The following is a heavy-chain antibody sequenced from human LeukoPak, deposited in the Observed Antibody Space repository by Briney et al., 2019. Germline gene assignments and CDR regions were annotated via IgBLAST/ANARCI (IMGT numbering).Heavy chain of an antibody. J-gene: IGHJ4*02. CDR2: IYYSGST. CDR3: ARGIAVAGSTWDFDY. Sequence: SETLSLTCTVSGGSISSSSYYWGWIRQPPGKGLEWIGSIYYSGSTYYNPSLKSRVTISVDTSKNQFSLKLSSVPAADTAVYYCARGIAVAGSTWDFDYWGQGTLVTVSS. CDR1: GGSISSSSYY. V-gene: IGHV4-39*07. D-gene: IGHD6-19*01.